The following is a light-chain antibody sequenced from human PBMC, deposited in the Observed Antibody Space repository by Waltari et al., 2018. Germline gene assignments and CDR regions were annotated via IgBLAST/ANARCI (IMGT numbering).Light chain of an antibody. CDR2: GAS. CDR1: QSVSSSY. J-gene: IGKJ3*01. Sequence: EIVLTQSAGTLSLTPGVRATLSCRASQSVSSSYLAWYQQKPGQAPRLLIYGASSRATGIPDRFSGSGSGTDFTLTISRLEPEDFAVYYCQQYGSSQFTFGPGTKVDIK. CDR3: QQYGSSQFT. V-gene: IGKV3-20*01.